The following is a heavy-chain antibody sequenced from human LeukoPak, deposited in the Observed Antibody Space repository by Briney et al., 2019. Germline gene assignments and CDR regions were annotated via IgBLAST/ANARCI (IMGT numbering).Heavy chain of an antibody. V-gene: IGHV4-4*02. CDR1: GGSISSNNW. CDR3: ARDVGARLPGF. D-gene: IGHD6-6*01. Sequence: SETLSLTCTVSGGSISSNNWWSWVRQPPGKGLEWIGEIYHSGSSNYNPSLKSRVTISVDKSKNQFSLKLSSVTAADTAVYYCARDVGARLPGFWGQGTLVTVSS. CDR2: IYHSGSS. J-gene: IGHJ4*02.